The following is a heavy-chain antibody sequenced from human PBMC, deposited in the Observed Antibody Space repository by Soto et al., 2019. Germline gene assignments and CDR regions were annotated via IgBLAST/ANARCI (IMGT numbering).Heavy chain of an antibody. V-gene: IGHV1-69*01. J-gene: IGHJ3*02. Sequence: QVQLVQSGAEVKKPGSSVKVSCKASGGTFSSYAISWVRQAPGQGLEWMGGSIPIFGTANYAQKFQGRVTITEDESPSTAYMELSSLRPEDTGVYYCSSEANPGAFDIWGEGAMVTVS. CDR1: GGTFSSYA. CDR3: SSEANPGAFDI. D-gene: IGHD7-27*01. CDR2: SIPIFGTA.